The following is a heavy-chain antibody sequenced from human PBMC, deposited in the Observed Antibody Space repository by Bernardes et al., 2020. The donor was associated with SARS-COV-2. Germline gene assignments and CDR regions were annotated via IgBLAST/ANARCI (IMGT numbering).Heavy chain of an antibody. V-gene: IGHV4-38-2*02. D-gene: IGHD2-21*01. CDR2: IYHSGST. CDR1: GYSISSGYY. CDR3: ARELPGTHHHDP. Sequence: SETLSLTCAVSGYSISSGYYWGWIRQPPGKGLEWIGSIYHSGSTYYNPSLKSRVTISVDTSKNQFSLKLSSVTAADTAVYYCARELPGTHHHDPWGQGTLVTVSS. J-gene: IGHJ5*02.